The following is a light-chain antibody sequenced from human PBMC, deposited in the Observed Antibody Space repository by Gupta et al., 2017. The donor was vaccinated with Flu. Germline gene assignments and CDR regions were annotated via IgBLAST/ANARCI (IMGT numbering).Light chain of an antibody. CDR3: QQYNNWLFT. Sequence: EIVMTQSAATLSVSPGERATLSCRASQSVSSYLAWYQQKPGQAPRLLIYGASTRATGIPARFSGSGSGTEFTLTISSLQSEDFAVYYCQQYNNWLFTFGPGTKVDIK. CDR1: QSVSSY. J-gene: IGKJ3*01. CDR2: GAS. V-gene: IGKV3-15*01.